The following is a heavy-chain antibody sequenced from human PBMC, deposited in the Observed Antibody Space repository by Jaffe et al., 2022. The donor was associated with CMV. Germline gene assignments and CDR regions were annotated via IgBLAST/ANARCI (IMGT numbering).Heavy chain of an antibody. J-gene: IGHJ4*02. CDR1: GFTFSSYG. D-gene: IGHD6-13*01. Sequence: QVQLVESGGGVVQPGRSLRLSCAASGFTFSSYGMHWVRQAPGKGLEWVAVIWYDGSNKYYADSVKGRFTISRDNSKNTLYLQMNSLRAEDTAVYYCAREGLGSSSWPLFDYWGQGTLVTVSS. CDR3: AREGLGSSSWPLFDY. CDR2: IWYDGSNK. V-gene: IGHV3-33*08.